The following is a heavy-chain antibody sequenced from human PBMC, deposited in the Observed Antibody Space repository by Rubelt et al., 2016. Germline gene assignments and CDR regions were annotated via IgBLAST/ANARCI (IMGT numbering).Heavy chain of an antibody. CDR1: GYTFTSYG. V-gene: IGHV1-18*01. CDR2: ISAYNGNT. D-gene: IGHD6-13*01. CDR3: ASMYSSSWYRGWFDP. Sequence: QVQLVQSGAEVKKPGASVKVSCKASGYTFTSYGISWVRQAPGQGLEWMGWISAYNGNTNHARETQGRVTMTTDTSTGTAYMELRSRRSDDAAVYYCASMYSSSWYRGWFDPWGQGTLVTVSS. J-gene: IGHJ5*02.